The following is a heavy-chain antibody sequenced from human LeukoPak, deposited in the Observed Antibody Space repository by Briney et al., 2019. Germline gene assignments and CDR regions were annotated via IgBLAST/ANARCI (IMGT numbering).Heavy chain of an antibody. J-gene: IGHJ4*02. CDR3: ARGTTGGYSPSH. D-gene: IGHD5-12*01. CDR1: GFAFSSYS. CDR2: ISGSSSYT. Sequence: GGSLRLSCAASGFAFSSYSMNWVRQAPGKGLEWVSSISGSSSYTFYADSVRGRFTISRDNAKNSLYLQVNSERAEDTAVYYCARGTTGGYSPSHWGQGTLVTVSS. V-gene: IGHV3-21*01.